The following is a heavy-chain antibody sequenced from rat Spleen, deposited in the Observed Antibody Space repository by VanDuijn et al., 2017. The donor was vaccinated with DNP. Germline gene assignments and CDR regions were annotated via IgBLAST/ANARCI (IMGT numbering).Heavy chain of an antibody. V-gene: IGHV5-46*01. J-gene: IGHJ2*01. CDR3: ARHGRRVFDY. CDR1: GFTFSSFP. D-gene: IGHD1-11*01. Sequence: EVQLVESGGDLVQPGRSLKLSCAASGFTFSSFPMAWVRQAPTKGLDWVAAVSPSGGRTYYRDSVKGRFTISRDNAKSTLYLQMDSLRSEDMATYFCARHGRRVFDYWGQGVMVTVSS. CDR2: VSPSGGRT.